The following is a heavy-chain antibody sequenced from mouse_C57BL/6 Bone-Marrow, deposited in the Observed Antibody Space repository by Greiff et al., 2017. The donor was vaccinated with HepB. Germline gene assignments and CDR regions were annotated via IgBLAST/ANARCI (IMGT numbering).Heavy chain of an antibody. CDR1: GFSLTSYG. D-gene: IGHD2-2*01. Sequence: VMLVESGPGLVAPSQSLSITCTVSGFSLTSYGVDWVRQSPGKGLEWLGVIWGVGSTNYNSALKSRLSISKDNSKSQVFLKMNSLQTDDTAMYYCASEIYYGYGGAYWGQGTLVTVSA. V-gene: IGHV2-6*01. CDR2: IWGVGST. J-gene: IGHJ3*01. CDR3: ASEIYYGYGGAY.